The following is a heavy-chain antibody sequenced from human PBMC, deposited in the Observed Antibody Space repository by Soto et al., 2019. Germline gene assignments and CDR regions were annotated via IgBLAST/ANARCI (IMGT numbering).Heavy chain of an antibody. Sequence: ASVKVSCKASGGTFSSYAISWVRQAPGQGPEWMGGIIPIFGTANYAQKFQGRVTITADESTSTAYMELSSLRSEDTAVYYCARGSRFFGVVTYYFDYWGQGTLVTVSS. D-gene: IGHD3-3*01. CDR1: GGTFSSYA. CDR2: IIPIFGTA. J-gene: IGHJ4*02. CDR3: ARGSRFFGVVTYYFDY. V-gene: IGHV1-69*13.